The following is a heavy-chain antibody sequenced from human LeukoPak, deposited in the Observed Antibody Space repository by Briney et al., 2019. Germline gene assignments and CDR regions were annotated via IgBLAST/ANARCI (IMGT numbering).Heavy chain of an antibody. CDR3: TRDGKYYYDSSGYYDY. J-gene: IGHJ4*02. CDR2: IRSKAYGGTT. CDR1: GFTFGDYA. V-gene: IGHV3-49*03. D-gene: IGHD3-22*01. Sequence: GGSLRLSCTASGFTFGDYAMSWFRQAPGKGLEWVGFIRSKAYGGTTEYAASVKGRFTISRDDSKSIAYLQMNSLKTEDTAVYCCTRDGKYYYDSSGYYDYWSQGTLVTVSS.